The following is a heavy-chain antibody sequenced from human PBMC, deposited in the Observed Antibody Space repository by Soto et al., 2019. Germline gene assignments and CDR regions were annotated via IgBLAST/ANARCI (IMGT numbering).Heavy chain of an antibody. CDR1: GGSISSGDYY. V-gene: IGHV4-30-4*01. CDR3: ATVDYDFWSGLAY. Sequence: SLTCTVSGGSISSGDYYWSWIRQPPGKGLEWIGYIYYSGSTYYNPSLKSRVTISVDTSKNQFSLKLSSVTAADTAVYYCATVDYDFWSGLAYWGQGTLVTVSS. D-gene: IGHD3-3*01. J-gene: IGHJ4*02. CDR2: IYYSGST.